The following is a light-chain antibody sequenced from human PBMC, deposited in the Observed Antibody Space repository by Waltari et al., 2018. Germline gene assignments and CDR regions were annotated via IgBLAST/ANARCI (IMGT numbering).Light chain of an antibody. CDR2: KDS. CDR1: ALPDQY. Sequence: SSELTQSPSVSVSPGQTARITCSGDALPDQYAFWYQQKPGQAPVLVIYKDSERPSGFPEGCSGSSSGRIVTLTISVVQAEDEAYYYCQSADSSGTLFGGGTRLTVL. J-gene: IGLJ2*01. V-gene: IGLV3-25*03. CDR3: QSADSSGTL.